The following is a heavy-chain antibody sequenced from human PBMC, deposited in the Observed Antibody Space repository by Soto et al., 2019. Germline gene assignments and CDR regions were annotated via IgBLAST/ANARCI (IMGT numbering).Heavy chain of an antibody. Sequence: ASVKVSCKASGYTFTGYYMHWVRQAPGQGLEWMGWINPNSGGTNYAQRFQGWVTMTRDTSISTAYVELSRLRSDDTAVYYCATDLPSSTSCPNDAFDIWGQVTMVTVS. CDR2: INPNSGGT. J-gene: IGHJ3*02. V-gene: IGHV1-2*04. CDR3: ATDLPSSTSCPNDAFDI. CDR1: GYTFTGYY. D-gene: IGHD2-2*01.